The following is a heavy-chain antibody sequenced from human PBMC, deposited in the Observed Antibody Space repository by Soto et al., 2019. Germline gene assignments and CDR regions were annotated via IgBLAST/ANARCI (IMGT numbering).Heavy chain of an antibody. D-gene: IGHD3-10*02. J-gene: IGHJ4*02. Sequence: SETLSLTCTVSGGSISSYYWSWIRQPPGKGLEWIGYIYYSGSTNYNPSLKSRVTISVDTSKNQFSLKLSSVTAADTAVYYCARVKLCYVHHPFDYWGQGTLVTVSS. CDR1: GGSISSYY. CDR3: ARVKLCYVHHPFDY. V-gene: IGHV4-59*08. CDR2: IYYSGST.